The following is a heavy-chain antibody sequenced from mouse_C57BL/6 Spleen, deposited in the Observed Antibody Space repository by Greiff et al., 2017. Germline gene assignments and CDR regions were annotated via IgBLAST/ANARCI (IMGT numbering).Heavy chain of an antibody. V-gene: IGHV1-82*01. D-gene: IGHD3-2*02. J-gene: IGHJ2*01. Sequence: VKLVESGPELVKPGASVKISCKASGYAFSSSWMNWVKQRPGKGLEWIGRIYPGDGDTNYNGKFKGKATLTADKSSSTAYMQLSSLTSEDSAVYFCAQQLRLRGYFDYWGQGTTLTVSS. CDR2: IYPGDGDT. CDR1: GYAFSSSW. CDR3: AQQLRLRGYFDY.